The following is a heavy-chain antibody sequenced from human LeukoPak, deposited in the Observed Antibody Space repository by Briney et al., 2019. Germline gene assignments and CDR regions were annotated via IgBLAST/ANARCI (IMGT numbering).Heavy chain of an antibody. D-gene: IGHD6-19*01. J-gene: IGHJ4*02. CDR1: GFTVGSNY. Sequence: TGGSLRLSCAASGFTVGSNYMSWVRQARGEGLEWVSVIYSGDSTYNADSGKGRFTISRDNSKNTLYLQMNSLRAEDTAVSYCAREDAGVAVAGGFDYWGQGTLVTVSS. V-gene: IGHV3-53*01. CDR3: AREDAGVAVAGGFDY. CDR2: IYSGDST.